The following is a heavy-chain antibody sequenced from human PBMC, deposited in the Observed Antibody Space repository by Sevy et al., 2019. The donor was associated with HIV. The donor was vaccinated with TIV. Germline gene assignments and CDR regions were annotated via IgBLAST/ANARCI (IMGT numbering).Heavy chain of an antibody. CDR3: VKDICSSASCSGFYFDY. J-gene: IGHJ4*02. CDR1: AFPFIDYA. V-gene: IGHV3-30*02. D-gene: IGHD2-2*01. CDR2: IRYDANTK. Sequence: GGSLRLSCAASAFPFIDYAMHWVRQAPGKGLEWVAFIRYDANTKYYADSVRGRFTISRDNSKNTSYVLMLSLREDDTAVYYCVKDICSSASCSGFYFDYWGQGILVTVSS.